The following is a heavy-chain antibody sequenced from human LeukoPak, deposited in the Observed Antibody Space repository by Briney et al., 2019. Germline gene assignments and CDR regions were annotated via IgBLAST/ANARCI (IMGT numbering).Heavy chain of an antibody. J-gene: IGHJ4*02. V-gene: IGHV3-30-3*01. CDR2: ISHDGSDK. CDR3: AREPGPGYFDY. D-gene: IGHD1-14*01. CDR1: GLTFSSHA. Sequence: GGSLRLSCAASGLTFSSHAMHWVRQAPGKGLEWVAVISHDGSDKHYTDSVKGRFTISRDNSRNTLYLQMNSLRTEDTAVYYCAREPGPGYFDYWGQGTLVTVSP.